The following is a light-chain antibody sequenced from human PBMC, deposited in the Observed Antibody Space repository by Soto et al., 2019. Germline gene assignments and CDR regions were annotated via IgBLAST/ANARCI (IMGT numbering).Light chain of an antibody. J-gene: IGKJ2*01. Sequence: DIQMTQSPSTLSASVGDRVTITCRASQSISSWLAWYQQKPGKAPKLLIYDASSLESGVPSRFSGSGSGKEFTLNISSLQPDDFATYYCQQYNSYSPNTFGQGTKLEIK. CDR2: DAS. V-gene: IGKV1-5*01. CDR3: QQYNSYSPNT. CDR1: QSISSW.